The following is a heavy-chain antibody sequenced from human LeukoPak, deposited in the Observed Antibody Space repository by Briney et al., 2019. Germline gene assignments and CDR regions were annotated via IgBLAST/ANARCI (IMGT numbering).Heavy chain of an antibody. V-gene: IGHV4-59*01. J-gene: IGHJ4*02. Sequence: SETLSLTCTVSGGSISSYYWSWLRQPPGKGLEWIGYIYYSGSTNYNPSLKSRVTISVDTSKNQFSLKLSSVTAADTAVYYCARVGVAGTQPIFDYWGQGTLVTVAS. D-gene: IGHD6-19*01. CDR1: GGSISSYY. CDR3: ARVGVAGTQPIFDY. CDR2: IYYSGST.